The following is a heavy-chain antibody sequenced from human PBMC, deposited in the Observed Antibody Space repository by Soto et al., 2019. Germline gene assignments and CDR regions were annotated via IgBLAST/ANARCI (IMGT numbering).Heavy chain of an antibody. V-gene: IGHV3-30-3*01. Sequence: QVQLVESGGGVVQPGRALRLSCAASGFTFSKHAMHWVRQAPGKGMERVAVMSYDGSNKYYADSVKGRFTISRDNSKNTLYLQMNSLSGEDTAVYYCVREEWNDVFFDYWGQGTLVTVSS. CDR1: GFTFSKHA. D-gene: IGHD1-1*01. J-gene: IGHJ4*02. CDR2: MSYDGSNK. CDR3: VREEWNDVFFDY.